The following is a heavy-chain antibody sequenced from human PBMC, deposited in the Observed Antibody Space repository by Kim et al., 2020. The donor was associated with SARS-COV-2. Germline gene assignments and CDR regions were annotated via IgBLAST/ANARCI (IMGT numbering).Heavy chain of an antibody. CDR3: AKDIAYYYDSSGYSGFSY. J-gene: IGHJ4*02. Sequence: KGRFTISRDNAKNSLYLQMNRLRAEDTALYYCAKDIAYYYDSSGYSGFSYWGQGTLVTVSS. V-gene: IGHV3-9*01. D-gene: IGHD3-22*01.